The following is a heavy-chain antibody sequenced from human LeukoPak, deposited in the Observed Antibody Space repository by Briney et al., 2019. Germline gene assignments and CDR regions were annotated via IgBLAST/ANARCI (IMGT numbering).Heavy chain of an antibody. J-gene: IGHJ4*02. CDR3: ARAEYYYDSSGYYSQGSDY. CDR2: INPNSGGT. D-gene: IGHD3-22*01. CDR1: GYTFTGYY. Sequence: ASVKVSCKASGYTFTGYYMHWVRQAPGQGLEWMGRINPNSGGTNYAQKFQGRVTMTRDTSISTAYMELSRLRSDDTAVYYCARAEYYYDSSGYYSQGSDYWGQGTLVTVSS. V-gene: IGHV1-2*06.